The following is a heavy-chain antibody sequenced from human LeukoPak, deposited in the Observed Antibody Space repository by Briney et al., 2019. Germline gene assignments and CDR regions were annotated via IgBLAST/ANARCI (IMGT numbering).Heavy chain of an antibody. D-gene: IGHD3-16*01. CDR3: ARGDYYDGGGRNWFGP. CDR1: GGSMSSYY. Sequence: KPSETLSLTCTVSGGSMSSYYWSFIRQPAGKGLEWIGRIHTSWTTYYNPSLKSRVTMSVDTSRNQFSLRLTSVTAADTAVYYCARGDYYDGGGRNWFGPWGQGTLVTVSS. V-gene: IGHV4-4*07. J-gene: IGHJ5*02. CDR2: IHTSWTT.